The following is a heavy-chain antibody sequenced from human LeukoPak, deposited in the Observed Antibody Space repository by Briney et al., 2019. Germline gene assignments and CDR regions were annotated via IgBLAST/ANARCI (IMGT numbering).Heavy chain of an antibody. Sequence: ASVKVSCKASGYTFPTYGISWVRQAPGQGLEWTGWISAYNGNTDYAQNLQGRVTMTTDTSTSTVYMELRSLRSDDTAVYYCASRGSGTYGAFDIWGQGTMVTVSS. CDR2: ISAYNGNT. V-gene: IGHV1-18*01. CDR1: GYTFPTYG. CDR3: ASRGSGTYGAFDI. J-gene: IGHJ3*02. D-gene: IGHD1-26*01.